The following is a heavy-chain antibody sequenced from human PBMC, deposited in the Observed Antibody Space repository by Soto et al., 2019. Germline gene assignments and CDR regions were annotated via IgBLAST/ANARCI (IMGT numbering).Heavy chain of an antibody. CDR3: ARVDPYYYYYGMDV. CDR1: GGSISSGDYY. V-gene: IGHV4-30-4*01. CDR2: IYYSGST. J-gene: IGHJ6*02. Sequence: SETLSLTCTVSGGSISSGDYYWSWIRQPPGKGLEWIGYIYYSGSTYYNPSLKSRVTISVDTSKNQFSLKLSSVTAADTAVYYCARVDPYYYYYGMDVWGQGTTVTVYS.